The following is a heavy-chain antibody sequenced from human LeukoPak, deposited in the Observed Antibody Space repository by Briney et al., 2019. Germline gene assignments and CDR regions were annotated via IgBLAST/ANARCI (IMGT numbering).Heavy chain of an antibody. CDR2: ISSSSSYI. D-gene: IGHD2-21*02. J-gene: IGHJ4*02. CDR1: GFTFSSYS. CDR3: AKLALCGGDCYQVYYFDY. V-gene: IGHV3-21*04. Sequence: GGSLRLSCAASGFTFSSYSMNWVRQAPGKGLEWVSSISSSSSYIYYADSVKGRFTISRDNSKNTLYLQMNSLRAEDTAVYYCAKLALCGGDCYQVYYFDYWGQGTLVTVSS.